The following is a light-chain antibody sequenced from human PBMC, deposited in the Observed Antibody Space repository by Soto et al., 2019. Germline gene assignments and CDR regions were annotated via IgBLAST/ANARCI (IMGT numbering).Light chain of an antibody. CDR2: VNSDGSH. Sequence: QLVLTQSPSASASLGASVKLTCTLSSGHSNYAIAWHQQQPEKGPRYLMKVNSDGSHRKGDGIPDRCSGSSSGAQRYLTISILQAEDEADYYCQTWGTGIIVFGTGTKVTVL. J-gene: IGLJ1*01. CDR1: SGHSNYA. V-gene: IGLV4-69*01. CDR3: QTWGTGIIV.